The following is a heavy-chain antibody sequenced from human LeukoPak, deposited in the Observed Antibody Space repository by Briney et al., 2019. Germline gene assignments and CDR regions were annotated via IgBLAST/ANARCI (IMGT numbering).Heavy chain of an antibody. CDR1: GFTFSSYA. Sequence: GGSLRLSCAASGFTFSSYAMSWVRQAPGKGLEWVSAISGSGGSTYYADSVKSRFTISRDNSKNTLYLQMNSLRAEDTAVYYCAKNYLSIVVVPTNYWGQGTLVTVSS. D-gene: IGHD2-2*01. V-gene: IGHV3-23*01. CDR2: ISGSGGST. CDR3: AKNYLSIVVVPTNY. J-gene: IGHJ4*02.